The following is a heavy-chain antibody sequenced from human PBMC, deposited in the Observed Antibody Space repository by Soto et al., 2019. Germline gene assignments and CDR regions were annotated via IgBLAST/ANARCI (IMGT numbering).Heavy chain of an antibody. D-gene: IGHD2-2*01. CDR2: IIPISGTA. V-gene: IGHV1-69*01. J-gene: IGHJ6*02. CDR3: ARSQGSSTSLEIYYYYYYGMDV. CDR1: GGTFSSYA. Sequence: QVQLVQSGAEVQKPGSSVKVSCKASGGTFSSYAISWVRQAPGQGLEWMGGIIPISGTANYAQKFQGRVTITADESTSTVYMELRSLRSEDTAVYFCARSQGSSTSLEIYYYYYYGMDVWGQGTTVTVSS.